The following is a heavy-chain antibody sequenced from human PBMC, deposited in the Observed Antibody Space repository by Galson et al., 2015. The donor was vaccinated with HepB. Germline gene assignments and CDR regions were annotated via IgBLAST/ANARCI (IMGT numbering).Heavy chain of an antibody. V-gene: IGHV4-39*01. CDR1: GGSIISSRNY. D-gene: IGHD2-15*01. Sequence: ETLSLTCTISGGSIISSRNYWGWIRQPPGKGLEWIGGIYYSGSTHYNPSLKSRLTLSVDTSTNQFSLKLSSVTAADTAVYYCASPRYCSGGSCSATFDYWGQGTPVTVSS. J-gene: IGHJ4*02. CDR3: ASPRYCSGGSCSATFDY. CDR2: IYYSGST.